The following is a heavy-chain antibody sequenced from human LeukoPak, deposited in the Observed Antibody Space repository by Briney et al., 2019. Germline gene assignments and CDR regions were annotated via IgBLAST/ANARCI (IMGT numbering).Heavy chain of an antibody. CDR2: ISAYNGNT. Sequence: GASVKVSCKASGYTFTSYGISWVRQAPGQGLEWMGWISAYNGNTNYAQKLQGRVTMTTDKSTSTAYMELRSMRSDDTAVYYCARGADRTYQYDSTGLGAFAIWGQGTMVTVYS. CDR1: GYTFTSYG. V-gene: IGHV1-18*01. J-gene: IGHJ3*02. D-gene: IGHD3-22*01. CDR3: ARGADRTYQYDSTGLGAFAI.